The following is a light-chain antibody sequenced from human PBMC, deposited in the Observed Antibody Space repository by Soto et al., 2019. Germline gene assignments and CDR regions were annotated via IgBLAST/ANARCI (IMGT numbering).Light chain of an antibody. V-gene: IGLV1-51*01. J-gene: IGLJ2*01. Sequence: QSVLTQPPSVSATPGQKVTISCSGSSSNIGNNYVSWYQQLPGTAPKLLIYATNKRPSGIPDRFSGSKSGTTATLGITGLQTGDEADDDCGTWDSSLSAVVFGGGTKLTVL. CDR1: SSNIGNNY. CDR2: ATN. CDR3: GTWDSSLSAVV.